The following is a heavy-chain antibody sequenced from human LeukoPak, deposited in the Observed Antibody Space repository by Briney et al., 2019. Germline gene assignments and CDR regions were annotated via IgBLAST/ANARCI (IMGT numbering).Heavy chain of an antibody. Sequence: SETLSLTCTVSGGSISRGGYYWSWIRQHPGKGLEYIGYIYYSGSIYYNPSLKSQVTISLDPSKNQFSLKLSSVTAADTAVYYCARDRGYSYGCDAFDIWGQGTMVTVSS. D-gene: IGHD5-18*01. J-gene: IGHJ3*02. CDR3: ARDRGYSYGCDAFDI. CDR2: IYYSGSI. V-gene: IGHV4-31*01. CDR1: GGSISRGGYY.